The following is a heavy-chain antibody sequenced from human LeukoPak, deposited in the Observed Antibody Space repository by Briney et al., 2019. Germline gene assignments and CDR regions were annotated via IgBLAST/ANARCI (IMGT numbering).Heavy chain of an antibody. V-gene: IGHV4-39*07. CDR1: GGSIGNSSFY. D-gene: IGHD3/OR15-3a*01. CDR3: ARDRGYYDLLTGYYTGYFDP. Sequence: SETLSLTCTVYGGSIGNSSFYWGWIRQSPGKGLEWIGTIYYKRYTFYNSSLKSRVILSIDTSKNQFFLKVTSVTAADTAVYYCARDRGYYDLLTGYYTGYFDPWGQGTLVTVSS. J-gene: IGHJ5*02. CDR2: IYYKRYT.